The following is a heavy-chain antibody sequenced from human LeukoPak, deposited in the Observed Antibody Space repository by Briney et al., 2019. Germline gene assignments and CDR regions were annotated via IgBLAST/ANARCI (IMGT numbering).Heavy chain of an antibody. Sequence: PSETLSLTCTVSGGSISSSSYYRGWIRQPPGKGLEWIGSIYYSGSTYYNPSLKSRVTISVDTSKNQFSLKLSSVTAADTAVYYCAREPSITMVRGSGAFDIWGQGTMVTVSS. CDR1: GGSISSSSYY. D-gene: IGHD3-10*01. CDR3: AREPSITMVRGSGAFDI. CDR2: IYYSGST. J-gene: IGHJ3*02. V-gene: IGHV4-39*07.